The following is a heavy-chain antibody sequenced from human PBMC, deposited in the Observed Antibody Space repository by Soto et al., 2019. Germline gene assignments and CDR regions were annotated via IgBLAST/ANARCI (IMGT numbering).Heavy chain of an antibody. CDR1: GFTFSNAW. V-gene: IGHV3-15*01. J-gene: IGHJ4*02. D-gene: IGHD1-26*01. CDR3: TTEKYRAYSGSYASHY. CDR2: IKSKTDGGTT. Sequence: GGSLRLSCAASGFTFSNAWMSWVRQAPGKGLEWVGRIKSKTDGGTTDYAAPVKGRFTISRDDSKNTLYLQMNSLKTEDTAVYYCTTEKYRAYSGSYASHYWGQGTLVTVSS.